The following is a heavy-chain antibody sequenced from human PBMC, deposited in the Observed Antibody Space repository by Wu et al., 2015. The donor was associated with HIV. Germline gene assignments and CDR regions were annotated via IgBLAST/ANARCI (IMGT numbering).Heavy chain of an antibody. Sequence: QVLLVQSGAEVRKPGASVKVSCKASGYTFTGYYMHWLRQAPGQGLEWMGWINPDSGGTNFAQKLQGRVTMTTDTSTSTAYMELRSLRSDDTAVYYCARDRAYSSSRDAGYWGQGTLVTVSS. CDR2: INPDSGGT. CDR1: GYTFTGYY. CDR3: ARDRAYSSSRDAGY. D-gene: IGHD6-13*01. J-gene: IGHJ4*02. V-gene: IGHV1-2*02.